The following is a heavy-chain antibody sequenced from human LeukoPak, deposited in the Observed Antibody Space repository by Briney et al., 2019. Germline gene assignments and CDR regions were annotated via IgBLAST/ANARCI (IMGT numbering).Heavy chain of an antibody. CDR2: IYTNGDT. CDR3: ARAAGAAGSQYFDY. Sequence: SETLSLTCTVSGGSISGYFWSWIRQPAGQGLEWIGRIYTNGDTRYNPSLKSRVTMSVDTSKNQLSLKLRPVTAADTAVYYCARAAGAAGSQYFDYWGQGMLVTVSS. J-gene: IGHJ4*02. V-gene: IGHV4-4*07. CDR1: GGSISGYF. D-gene: IGHD6-13*01.